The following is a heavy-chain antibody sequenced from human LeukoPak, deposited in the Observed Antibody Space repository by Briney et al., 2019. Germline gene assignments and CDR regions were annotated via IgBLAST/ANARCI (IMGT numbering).Heavy chain of an antibody. J-gene: IGHJ6*03. CDR1: GGSISSSNW. Sequence: SGTLSLTCAVSGGSISSSNWWSWVRLPPGKGLEWIGEIYHSGSTNYNPSLKSRVTISVDKSKNQFSLKLSSVTAADTAVYYCARDRLELNFLNYYYYMDVWGKGTTVTVSS. CDR2: IYHSGST. V-gene: IGHV4-4*02. D-gene: IGHD1-7*01. CDR3: ARDRLELNFLNYYYYMDV.